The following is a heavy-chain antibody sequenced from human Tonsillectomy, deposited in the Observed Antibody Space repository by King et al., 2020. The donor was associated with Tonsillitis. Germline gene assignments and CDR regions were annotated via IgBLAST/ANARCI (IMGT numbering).Heavy chain of an antibody. CDR1: GFTVSSNY. J-gene: IGHJ5*02. V-gene: IGHV3-53*04. D-gene: IGHD2-2*01. Sequence: QLVQSGGGLVQPGGSLRLSCAASGFTVSSNYMSWVRQAPGKGLEWVSVIYSGGSTYYADSVKCRFTISRHNSKNTLYLQMNSLRAEDTAVYYCARTGYCSSTSCPFPWFDPWGQGTLVTVSS. CDR3: ARTGYCSSTSCPFPWFDP. CDR2: IYSGGST.